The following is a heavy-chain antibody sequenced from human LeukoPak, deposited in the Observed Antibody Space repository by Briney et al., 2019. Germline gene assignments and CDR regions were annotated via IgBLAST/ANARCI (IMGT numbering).Heavy chain of an antibody. CDR1: GFTFSSYA. J-gene: IGHJ3*02. V-gene: IGHV3-30*04. D-gene: IGHD5-18*01. CDR3: ARGGYSYGYNALDI. Sequence: GGSLRLSCAASGFTFSSYAMHWVRQAPGKGLEWVAVISYDGSNKYYADSVKGRFTISRDNSKNTLYLQMNSLRAEDTAVYYCARGGYSYGYNALDIWGQGTMVTVSS. CDR2: ISYDGSNK.